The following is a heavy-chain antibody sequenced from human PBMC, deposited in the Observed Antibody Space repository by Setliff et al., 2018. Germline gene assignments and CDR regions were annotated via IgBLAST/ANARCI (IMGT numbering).Heavy chain of an antibody. CDR2: INPSGGLT. D-gene: IGHD3-3*01. V-gene: IGHV1-46*03. Sequence: ASVKVSCKASGYTLTNYYMHWVRQAPGQGLEWMGIINPSGGLTRYAQKFQGRVTMTRDTSTSTVYMEVSSLRSEDTAVYYCARDRYYNSWSGASITAPHDAFDIWGQGTMVTVSS. CDR1: GYTLTNYY. CDR3: ARDRYYNSWSGASITAPHDAFDI. J-gene: IGHJ3*02.